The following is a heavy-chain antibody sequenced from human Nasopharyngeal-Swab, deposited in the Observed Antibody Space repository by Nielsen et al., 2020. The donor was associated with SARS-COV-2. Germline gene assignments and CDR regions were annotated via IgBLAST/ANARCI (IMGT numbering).Heavy chain of an antibody. J-gene: IGHJ6*03. CDR2: VYYSGST. V-gene: IGHV4-59*01. CDR1: GGSISSYY. Sequence: SETLSLTCTVSGGSISSYYWNWVRQPPGKGLEWIAYVYYSGSTKYNPSLKSRVTISVDRAKNQVSLKLTSVTAADTAVYYCARWDILTPYYYMDVWGRGTTVAVSS. CDR3: ARWDILTPYYYMDV. D-gene: IGHD3-9*01.